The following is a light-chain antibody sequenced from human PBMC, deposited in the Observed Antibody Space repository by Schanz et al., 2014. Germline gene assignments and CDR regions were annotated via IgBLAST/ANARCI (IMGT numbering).Light chain of an antibody. CDR3: QQRSNWLWT. V-gene: IGKV3D-20*02. CDR1: RSISGN. Sequence: DIVLTQSPATLALSPGERASLSCRASRSISGNLAWYQQKPGQAPRLLIYDASDRATGIPDRFSGSGSGTDFTLTINRLEPEDFAVYYCQQRSNWLWTFGQGTKVEIK. J-gene: IGKJ1*01. CDR2: DAS.